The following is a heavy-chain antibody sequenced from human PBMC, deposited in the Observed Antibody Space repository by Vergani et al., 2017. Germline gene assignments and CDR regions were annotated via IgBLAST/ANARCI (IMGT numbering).Heavy chain of an antibody. J-gene: IGHJ4*02. Sequence: EVQVVESGGGLVQPGGSLRLSCAASGFTFSSYSMNWVRQAPGKGLEWVSYISSSSSTIYYADYVKGRFTISRDNSKNTLYLQMNSLRAEDTAVYYCAKDMYQGYYGSGRGFDYWGQGTLVTVSS. V-gene: IGHV3-48*01. CDR3: AKDMYQGYYGSGRGFDY. D-gene: IGHD3-10*01. CDR2: ISSSSSTI. CDR1: GFTFSSYS.